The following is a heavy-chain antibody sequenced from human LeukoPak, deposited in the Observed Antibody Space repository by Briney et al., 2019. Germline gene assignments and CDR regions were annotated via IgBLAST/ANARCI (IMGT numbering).Heavy chain of an antibody. J-gene: IGHJ5*02. Sequence: SETLSLTCTVSGGSISSGDYYWSWIRQPPGKGLEWIGYIYYSGSTYYNPSLKSRVTISVDTSKNQFSLKLSSVTAADTAVYYCARDPRNDDLWSGGFDPWGQGTLVTVSS. CDR3: ARDPRNDDLWSGGFDP. CDR1: GGSISSGDYY. V-gene: IGHV4-30-4*08. CDR2: IYYSGST. D-gene: IGHD3-3*01.